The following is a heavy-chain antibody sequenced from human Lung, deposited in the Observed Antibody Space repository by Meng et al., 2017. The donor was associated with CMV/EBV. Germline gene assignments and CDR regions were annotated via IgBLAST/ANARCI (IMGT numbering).Heavy chain of an antibody. Sequence: SETLSLXCTVSRGSISSDVHYWGWIRQPPGKGLEWIGNIFHSGSAYYNPSLKSRVSISVDTSKNQFSLKLSPVTAADTAMYYCARQGTAAAVTRSRTFDYWGQGXLVTVSS. CDR1: RGSISSDVHY. J-gene: IGHJ4*02. V-gene: IGHV4-39*01. CDR2: IFHSGSA. D-gene: IGHD6-13*01. CDR3: ARQGTAAAVTRSRTFDY.